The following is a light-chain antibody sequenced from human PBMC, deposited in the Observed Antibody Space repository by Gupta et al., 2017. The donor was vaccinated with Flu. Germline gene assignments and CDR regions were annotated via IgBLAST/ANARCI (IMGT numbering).Light chain of an antibody. CDR2: GAS. J-gene: IGKJ4*01. CDR3: QHYGNSLT. CDR1: QSVSSSY. V-gene: IGKV3-20*01. Sequence: GERATLSCRASQSVSSSYLAWYQQNPGQAPRLLVYGASRRATDIPDRFRGSGSGTDFTLTISRLEPEDFAVYYCQHYGNSLTFGGGTKVEIK.